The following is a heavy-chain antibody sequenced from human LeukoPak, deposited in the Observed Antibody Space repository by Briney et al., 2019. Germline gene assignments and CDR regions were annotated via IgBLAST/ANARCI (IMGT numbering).Heavy chain of an antibody. CDR2: INPNGGGT. V-gene: IGHV1-2*02. CDR3: ARISRLWELLPEAYYFNY. D-gene: IGHD1-26*01. Sequence: ASVKVSCKASGYTFTGYYMHWVRQAPGQGLEWMGWINPNGGGTNYAQKFQRRVTLTRDASINTAYMELSRLRSDDTAVYYCARISRLWELLPEAYYFNYWGQGTLVTVSS. J-gene: IGHJ4*02. CDR1: GYTFTGYY.